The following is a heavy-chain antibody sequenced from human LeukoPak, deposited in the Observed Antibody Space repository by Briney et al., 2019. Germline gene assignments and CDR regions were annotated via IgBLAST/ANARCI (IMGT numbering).Heavy chain of an antibody. CDR3: ASHLHSGSRDY. D-gene: IGHD1-26*01. J-gene: IGHJ4*02. Sequence: PSETLSLTCTVSGGSISSSSYYWGWIRQPPGKGLEWIGSIYYSGSTYYNPSLKSRVTISVDTSKNQFSLKLSSVTAADTAVYYCASHLHSGSRDYWGQGTLVTVSS. V-gene: IGHV4-39*01. CDR2: IYYSGST. CDR1: GGSISSSSYY.